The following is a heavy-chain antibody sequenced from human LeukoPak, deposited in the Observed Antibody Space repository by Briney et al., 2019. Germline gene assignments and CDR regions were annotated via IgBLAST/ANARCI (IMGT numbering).Heavy chain of an antibody. D-gene: IGHD3-3*01. CDR3: APGYIDLRVEVGYFYP. CDR2: VHYSGNA. V-gene: IGHV4-59*01. Sequence: SETLSLTCTVSDGSITNYDWSWVRQSPGKGLEFIGRVHYSGNAIYNPCFRSRVTISIDASNRHFFLQLKSVTAADTAVYYCAPGYIDLRVEVGYFYPWGQGTRV. CDR1: DGSITNYD. J-gene: IGHJ5*02.